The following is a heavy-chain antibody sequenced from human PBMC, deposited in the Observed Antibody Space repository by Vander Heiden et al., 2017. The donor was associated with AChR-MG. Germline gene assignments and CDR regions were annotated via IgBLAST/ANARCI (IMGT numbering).Heavy chain of an antibody. CDR1: GDSVSGSTYY. V-gene: IGHV4-61*01. CDR2: IYYSGST. J-gene: IGHJ4*02. CDR3: ARMNTVTRFDY. Sequence: QVQLQESGPGLVKPSETLSLTCTVSGDSVSGSTYYWSWIRQPPGKGLEWIGYIYYSGSTNYNPSLKSRVTISVDTSKNQFSLRMSSMTAADTAVFYWARMNTVTRFDYWGQGTLVTVSS. D-gene: IGHD4-17*01.